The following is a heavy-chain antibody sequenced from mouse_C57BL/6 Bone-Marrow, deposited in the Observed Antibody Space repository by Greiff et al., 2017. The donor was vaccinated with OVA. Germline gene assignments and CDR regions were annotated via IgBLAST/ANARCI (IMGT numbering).Heavy chain of an antibody. D-gene: IGHD2-1*01. J-gene: IGHJ4*01. CDR1: GFTFSDYY. V-gene: IGHV5-16*01. CDR2: INYDGSST. CDR3: AREGNYPYYYAMDY. Sequence: EVMLVESEGGLVQPGRSMKLSCTASGFTFSDYYMAWVRQVPEKGLEWVANINYDGSSTYYLDSLKSRFIISRDNAKNILYLQMSSLKSEDTATYYCAREGNYPYYYAMDYCGQGTSVTVSS.